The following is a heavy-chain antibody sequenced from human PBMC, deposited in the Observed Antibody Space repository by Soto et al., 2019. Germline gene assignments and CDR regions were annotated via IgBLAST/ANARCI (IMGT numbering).Heavy chain of an antibody. CDR1: GFTFSSYG. D-gene: IGHD2-2*01. CDR3: ASGGREYQLLQYNWFDP. CDR2: IWYDGSNK. J-gene: IGHJ5*02. Sequence: QVQLVESGGGVVQPGRSLRLSRAASGFTFSSYGMHWVRQAPGKGLEWVAVIWYDGSNKYYADSVKGRFTISRDNSKNTLYLQMNSLRAEDTAVYYCASGGREYQLLQYNWFDPWGQGTLVTVSS. V-gene: IGHV3-33*01.